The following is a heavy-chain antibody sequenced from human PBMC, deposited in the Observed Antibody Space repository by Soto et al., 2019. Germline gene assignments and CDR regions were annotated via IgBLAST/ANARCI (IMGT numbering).Heavy chain of an antibody. CDR3: ARDWARGLAMDKGAVDYYGMDV. D-gene: IGHD3-10*01. V-gene: IGHV1-69*13. CDR2: IIPIFSTA. Sequence: ASVKVSCKASGGTFSSYAISWVRQAPGQGLEWMGGIIPIFSTANYAQKFQGRVTITADESTSTAYMELSSLRSEDTAVYYCARDWARGLAMDKGAVDYYGMDVWGQGTTVTVSS. CDR1: GGTFSSYA. J-gene: IGHJ6*02.